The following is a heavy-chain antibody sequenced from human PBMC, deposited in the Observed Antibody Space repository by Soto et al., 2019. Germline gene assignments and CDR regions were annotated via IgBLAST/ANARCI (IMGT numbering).Heavy chain of an antibody. CDR1: GGSFSGYY. V-gene: IGHV4-34*01. D-gene: IGHD3-10*01. Sequence: SETLSLTCAVYGGSFSGYYWSWIRQPPGKGLEWIGEINHSGSTNYNPSLKSRVTISVDTSKNQFSLKLSSVTAADTAVYYCAKARITMVRGVIIYPPYYYYGMDVWGQGTTVTVSS. CDR2: INHSGST. J-gene: IGHJ6*02. CDR3: AKARITMVRGVIIYPPYYYYGMDV.